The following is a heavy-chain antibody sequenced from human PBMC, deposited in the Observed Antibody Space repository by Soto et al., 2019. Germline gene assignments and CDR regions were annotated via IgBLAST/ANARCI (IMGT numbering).Heavy chain of an antibody. CDR2: IYYSGST. Sequence: TLSLTCTVSGGSISSGGYYWSWIRQHPGKGLEWIGYIYYSGSTYYNPSLKSRVTISVDTSKNQLSLKLSSVTAADTAVYYCARSSLSHCSGGTCYGHLDYWGQGTLVTVSS. CDR1: GGSISSGGYY. J-gene: IGHJ4*02. CDR3: ARSSLSHCSGGTCYGHLDY. D-gene: IGHD2-15*01. V-gene: IGHV4-31*03.